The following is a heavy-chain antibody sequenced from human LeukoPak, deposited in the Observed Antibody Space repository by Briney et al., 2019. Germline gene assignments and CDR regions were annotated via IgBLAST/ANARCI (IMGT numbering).Heavy chain of an antibody. CDR1: GYTFTSYD. D-gene: IGHD2-2*01. CDR3: ARGAPYCSSTSCRVSLGR. J-gene: IGHJ4*02. Sequence: GASVKVSCKASGYTFTSYDINWVRQATGQGLEWMGWMNPNNGNTGYAQKFQGRVTMTRDTSISTAYMELSRLRSDDTAVYYCARGAPYCSSTSCRVSLGRWGQGTLVTVSS. CDR2: MNPNNGNT. V-gene: IGHV1-8*01.